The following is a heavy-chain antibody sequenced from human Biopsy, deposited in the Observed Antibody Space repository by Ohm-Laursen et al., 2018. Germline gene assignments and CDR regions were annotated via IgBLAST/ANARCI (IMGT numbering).Heavy chain of an antibody. CDR2: IIPVVGLT. V-gene: IGHV1-69*04. CDR1: GGTFGGSP. Sequence: SVKVSCKASGGTFGGSPITWLRQAPGQGLVWIGRIIPVVGLTTYAPRFQGRVTVTADTSTNTVYMDLSSLRSEDTAVYYCAKDQLHTTSSVGAAFEIWGPGTLVTVS. CDR3: AKDQLHTTSSVGAAFEI. J-gene: IGHJ3*02. D-gene: IGHD1-7*01.